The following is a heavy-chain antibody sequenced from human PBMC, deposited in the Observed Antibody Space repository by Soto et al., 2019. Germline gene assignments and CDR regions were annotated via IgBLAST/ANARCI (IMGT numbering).Heavy chain of an antibody. CDR2: IYYSGST. CDR1: GGSIIIYY. CDR3: ARATYYYDSSGYYYDGMDV. D-gene: IGHD3-22*01. J-gene: IGHJ6*02. V-gene: IGHV4-59*01. Sequence: PAETLSLTCTVSGGSIIIYYWSWIRQPPGKGLEWIGYIYYSGSTNYNPSLKSRVTISVDTSKNQFSLKLSSVTAADTAVYYCARATYYYDSSGYYYDGMDVWGQGNTVTVSS.